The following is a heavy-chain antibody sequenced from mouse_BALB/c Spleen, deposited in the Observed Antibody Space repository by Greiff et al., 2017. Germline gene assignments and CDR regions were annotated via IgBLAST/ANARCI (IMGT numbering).Heavy chain of an antibody. CDR1: GYAFTNYL. CDR3: ARSGELGAMDY. CDR2: INPGSGGT. Sequence: QVQLKQSGAELVRPGTSVKVSCKASGYAFTNYLIEWVKQRPGQGLEWIGVINPGSGGTNYNEKFKGKATLTADKSSSTAYMQLSSLTSDDSAVYFCARSGELGAMDYWGQGTSVTVSS. V-gene: IGHV1-54*01. D-gene: IGHD3-1*01. J-gene: IGHJ4*01.